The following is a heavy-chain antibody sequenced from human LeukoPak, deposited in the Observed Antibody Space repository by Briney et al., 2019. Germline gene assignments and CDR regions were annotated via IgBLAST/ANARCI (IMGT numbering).Heavy chain of an antibody. J-gene: IGHJ6*02. CDR2: IQQDGSEK. Sequence: PGESLRLSCAASGFTFSDYWMSWVRQAPGKGLEWVANIQQDGSEKYYVGSVKGRFTISRDNSRNTLYVQMNSLRAEDTAVYFCARDRVEVTTSMLGGVKRTVTDYYGMDVWGQGTTVTVSS. D-gene: IGHD3-16*01. V-gene: IGHV3-7*05. CDR1: GFTFSDYW. CDR3: ARDRVEVTTSMLGGVKRTVTDYYGMDV.